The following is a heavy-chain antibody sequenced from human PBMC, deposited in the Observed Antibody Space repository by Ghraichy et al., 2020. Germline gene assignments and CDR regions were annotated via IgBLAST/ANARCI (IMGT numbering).Heavy chain of an antibody. CDR3: ARSMVRGYYYFDY. CDR2: IWYDGSNK. Sequence: GGSLRLSCAASGFTFSSYGMHWVRQAPGKGLEWVAVIWYDGSNKYYVDSVKGRFTISRDNSKNTLYLQMNSMRAEDTAVYYCARSMVRGYYYFDYWGQGTLVTVSS. CDR1: GFTFSSYG. V-gene: IGHV3-33*01. D-gene: IGHD3-10*01. J-gene: IGHJ4*02.